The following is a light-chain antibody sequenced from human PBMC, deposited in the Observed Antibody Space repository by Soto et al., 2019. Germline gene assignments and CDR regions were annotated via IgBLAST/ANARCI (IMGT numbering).Light chain of an antibody. Sequence: EIVLTQSPATLSLSPGERATLSCRASQSIRSNLAWYQHKPGQAPRLLIYDASNRATDIPGRFSGSGSGTDFTLTISNLEPEDFAVYYCQQRDNWPWTFGQGAKVEIK. CDR2: DAS. CDR3: QQRDNWPWT. CDR1: QSIRSN. J-gene: IGKJ1*01. V-gene: IGKV3-11*01.